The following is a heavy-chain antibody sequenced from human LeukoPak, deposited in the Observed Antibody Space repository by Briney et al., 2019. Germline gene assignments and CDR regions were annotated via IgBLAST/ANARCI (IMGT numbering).Heavy chain of an antibody. CDR3: AREYSSSWYPWFDP. Sequence: SETLSLTCTVSGGSISGYYRSWIRQPPGKGLEWIGYIYYSGSANYNPSPKSRVTISVDTSKNQFSLKLSSVTAADTAVYYCAREYSSSWYPWFDPWGQGTLVTVSS. D-gene: IGHD6-13*01. V-gene: IGHV4-59*01. J-gene: IGHJ5*02. CDR1: GGSISGYY. CDR2: IYYSGSA.